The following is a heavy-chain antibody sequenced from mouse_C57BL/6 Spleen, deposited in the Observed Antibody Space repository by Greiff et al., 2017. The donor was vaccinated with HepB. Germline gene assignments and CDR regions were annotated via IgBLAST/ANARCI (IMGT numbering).Heavy chain of an antibody. CDR2: ISSGSSTI. CDR3: AREGLLLRDFDV. D-gene: IGHD1-1*01. CDR1: GFTFSDYG. V-gene: IGHV5-17*01. J-gene: IGHJ1*03. Sequence: DVQLVESGGGLVKPGGSLKLSCAASGFTFSDYGMHWVRQAPEKGLEWVAYISSGSSTIYYADTVKGRFTISRDNAKNTLFLQMTSLRSEDTAMYYCAREGLLLRDFDVWGTGTTVTVSS.